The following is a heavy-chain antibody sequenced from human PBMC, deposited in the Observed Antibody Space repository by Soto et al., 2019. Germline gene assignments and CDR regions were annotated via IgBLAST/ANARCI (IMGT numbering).Heavy chain of an antibody. CDR3: ARQVYNYDILAPHAFDI. V-gene: IGHV5-51*01. Sequence: GESLKISCKGSGYSFTTYWIGWVRQMPGKGLEWMGIIYPGDSDTRNSPSFQGQVTISADKSNSTAYLQWSSLKASDTAMYYCARQVYNYDILAPHAFDIWGQGTMVTVSS. D-gene: IGHD3-9*01. J-gene: IGHJ3*02. CDR2: IYPGDSDT. CDR1: GYSFTTYW.